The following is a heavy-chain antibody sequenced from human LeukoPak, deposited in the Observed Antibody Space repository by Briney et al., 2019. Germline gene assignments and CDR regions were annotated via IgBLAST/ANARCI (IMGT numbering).Heavy chain of an antibody. CDR3: ARHRGYSYGSFGV. Sequence: PGGSLRLSCAASGFTFSSYWMSWVRQAPGKGLEWVANIKQDGSEKYYVDSVKGRFTISRDNAKNSLYLQMNSLRAEDTAVYYCARHRGYSYGSFGVWGQGTLVTVSS. V-gene: IGHV3-7*01. CDR2: IKQDGSEK. CDR1: GFTFSSYW. D-gene: IGHD5-18*01. J-gene: IGHJ4*02.